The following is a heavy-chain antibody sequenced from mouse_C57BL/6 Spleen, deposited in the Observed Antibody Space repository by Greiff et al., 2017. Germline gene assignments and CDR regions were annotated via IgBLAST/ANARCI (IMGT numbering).Heavy chain of an antibody. CDR2: ILPGSGST. D-gene: IGHD2-5*01. CDR3: ARPSNEGAY. J-gene: IGHJ3*01. Sequence: QVQLQQSGAELMKPGASVKLSCKATGYTFTGYWIEWVKQRPGHGLEWIGEILPGSGSTNYNGKFKGKATFTADTSSNTAYMQLSSLTTEDSAIYYCARPSNEGAYWGQGTLVTVSA. CDR1: GYTFTGYW. V-gene: IGHV1-9*01.